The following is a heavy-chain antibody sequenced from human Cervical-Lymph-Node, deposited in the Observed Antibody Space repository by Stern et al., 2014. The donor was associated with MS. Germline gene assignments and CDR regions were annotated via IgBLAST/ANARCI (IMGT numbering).Heavy chain of an antibody. CDR1: GFSLSTSGMR. D-gene: IGHD1-1*01. J-gene: IGHJ5*02. V-gene: IGHV2-70*04. CDR3: ARSYNWSPFDP. CDR2: IDWDNTE. Sequence: ESGPAMVKPTQTLTLTCTFSGFSLSTSGMRVSWIRQPPGKALEWLARIDWDNTEFYSPSLKTRLTISKDTSRNQVVLVMTNMDPTDTATYFCARSYNWSPFDPWGQGTLVTVSS.